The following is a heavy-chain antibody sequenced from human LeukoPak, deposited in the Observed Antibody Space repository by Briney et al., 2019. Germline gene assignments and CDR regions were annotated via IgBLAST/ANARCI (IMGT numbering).Heavy chain of an antibody. CDR2: IRYDGSNK. D-gene: IGHD3-9*01. CDR1: GFTFSSYG. J-gene: IGHJ4*02. V-gene: IGHV3-30*02. CDR3: AKVGLYFDWLFDDY. Sequence: GGSLRLSCAASGFTFSSYGMHWVRQAPGKGLEWVAFIRYDGSNKYYADSVKGRFTISRDNSKNTLYLQMNSLRAEDTAVYYCAKVGLYFDWLFDDYWGQGTLVTVSS.